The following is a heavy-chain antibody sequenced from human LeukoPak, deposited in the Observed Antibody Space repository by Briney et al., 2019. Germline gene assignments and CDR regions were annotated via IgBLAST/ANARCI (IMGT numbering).Heavy chain of an antibody. D-gene: IGHD5-18*01. J-gene: IGHJ6*02. CDR2: XXXXSGNT. V-gene: IGHV1-8*01. CDR1: GYTFTSYD. CDR3: ARGRYSYGKHYYYYGMDV. Sequence: GXSVKVSCKASGYTFTSYDINWVRQATGQGLEXXXXXXXXSGNTGYAQKFQGRVTMTRNTSISTAYMELSSLRSEDTAVYYCARGRYSYGKHYYYYGMDVWGQGTTVTVSS.